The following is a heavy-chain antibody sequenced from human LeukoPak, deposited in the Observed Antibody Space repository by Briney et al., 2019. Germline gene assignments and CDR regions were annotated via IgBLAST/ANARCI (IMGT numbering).Heavy chain of an antibody. CDR3: ARGMTWVQKYYFDY. V-gene: IGHV3-33*01. D-gene: IGHD4/OR15-4a*01. Sequence: SGGGVVQPGRSLRLSCAASGFTFSRYGMHWVRQAPGKGLEWVAVIWYDGSNKYYADSVKGRFTISRDNSKNTLYLQMNSLRAEDTAVYYCARGMTWVQKYYFDYWGREPWSPSPQ. CDR2: IWYDGSNK. J-gene: IGHJ4*02. CDR1: GFTFSRYG.